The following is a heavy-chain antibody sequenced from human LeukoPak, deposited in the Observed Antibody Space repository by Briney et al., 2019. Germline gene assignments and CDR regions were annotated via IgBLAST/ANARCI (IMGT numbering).Heavy chain of an antibody. CDR2: ISYVGSNK. CDR1: GFTFSSYA. D-gene: IGHD6-13*01. V-gene: IGHV3-30*04. Sequence: GGSLRLSCAASGFTFSSYAMHWVRQAPGKGLEWVAVISYVGSNKYYADSVKGRFTISRDNSKNTLYLQMNSLRAEGTAVYYCARETHSSSWYFYFDYWGQGTLVTVSS. CDR3: ARETHSSSWYFYFDY. J-gene: IGHJ4*02.